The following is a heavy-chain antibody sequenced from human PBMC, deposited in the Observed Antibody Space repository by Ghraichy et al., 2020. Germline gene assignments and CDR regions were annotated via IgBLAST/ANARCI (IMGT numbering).Heavy chain of an antibody. CDR2: ISSSSSTI. V-gene: IGHV3-48*02. J-gene: IGHJ6*02. CDR1: GFTFSSYS. Sequence: GESLNISCAASGFTFSSYSMNWVRQAPGKGLEWVSYISSSSSTIYYADSVKGRFTISRDNAKNSLYLQMNSLRDEDTAVYYCARDDYYDSSGYYYYYGMDVWGQGTTVTVSS. CDR3: ARDDYYDSSGYYYYYGMDV. D-gene: IGHD3-22*01.